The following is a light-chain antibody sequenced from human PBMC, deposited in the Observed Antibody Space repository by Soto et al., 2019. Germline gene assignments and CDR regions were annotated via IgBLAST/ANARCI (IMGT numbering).Light chain of an antibody. CDR1: SSDIGGYIY. V-gene: IGLV2-14*01. CDR3: TSYTPTGALV. J-gene: IGLJ6*01. Sequence: QSALTQPRSVSGSPGQSVTISCTGTSSDIGGYIYVSWYQQHPGKVPRLMIYEVRNRLSGVSNRFSGSKSGNTASLTISGLQSEDEADYYCTSYTPTGALVFGSGTKLTVL. CDR2: EVR.